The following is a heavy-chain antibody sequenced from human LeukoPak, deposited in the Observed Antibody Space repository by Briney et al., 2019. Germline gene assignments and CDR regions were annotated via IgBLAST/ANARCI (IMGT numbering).Heavy chain of an antibody. Sequence: ASVKVSCKASVGTFSSYAINWVRQAPGQGLEWMGGIIPIFGTANYAQKFQGRVTITADKSTSTAYMELSSLRSEDTAVYYCARAFGYDILTGYYYYWGQGTLVTVSS. V-gene: IGHV1-69*06. CDR2: IIPIFGTA. CDR3: ARAFGYDILTGYYYY. J-gene: IGHJ4*02. D-gene: IGHD3-9*01. CDR1: VGTFSSYA.